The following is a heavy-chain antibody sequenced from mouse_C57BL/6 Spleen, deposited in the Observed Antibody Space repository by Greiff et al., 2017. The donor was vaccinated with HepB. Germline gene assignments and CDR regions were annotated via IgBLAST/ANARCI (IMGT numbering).Heavy chain of an antibody. D-gene: IGHD1-1*01. V-gene: IGHV1-59*01. CDR3: ARSSYYYGSSYGYAMDY. J-gene: IGHJ4*01. CDR1: GYTFTSYW. CDR2: IDPSDSYT. Sequence: QVQLQQPGAELVRPGTSVKLSCKASGYTFTSYWMHWVKQRPGQGLEWIGVIDPSDSYTNYNQKFKGKATLTVDTSSSTAYMQLSSLTSEDSAVYYCARSSYYYGSSYGYAMDYWGQGTSVTGSS.